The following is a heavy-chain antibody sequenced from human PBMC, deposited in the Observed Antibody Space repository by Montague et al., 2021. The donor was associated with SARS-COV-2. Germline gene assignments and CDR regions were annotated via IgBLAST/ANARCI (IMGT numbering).Heavy chain of an antibody. J-gene: IGHJ6*02. CDR3: ARFGPYYGSGSYYNGGMDV. CDR2: IYHSGST. V-gene: IGHV4-4*02. CDR1: GGSISSSNW. Sequence: SETLSLTCAVPGGSISSSNWWSWVRQPPGKGLEWIGEIYHSGSTNYNPSLKSRVTISVDKSKNQFSLKLSSVTAADTAVYYCARFGPYYGSGSYYNGGMDVWGQGTTVSVSS. D-gene: IGHD3-10*01.